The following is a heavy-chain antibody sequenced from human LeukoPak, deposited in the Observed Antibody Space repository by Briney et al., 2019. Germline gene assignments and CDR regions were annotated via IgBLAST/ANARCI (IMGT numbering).Heavy chain of an antibody. Sequence: GGSLRLSCAASGFTFSSYAMSWVRQAPGKGLEWVSAISGSGGSTYYADSVKGRFTISRDNSKNTLYLQMNSLRAEDTAVYYCAREGLRNLLWFGESAGEFDPWGQGTLVTVSS. V-gene: IGHV3-23*01. J-gene: IGHJ5*02. CDR2: ISGSGGST. CDR3: AREGLRNLLWFGESAGEFDP. D-gene: IGHD3-10*01. CDR1: GFTFSSYA.